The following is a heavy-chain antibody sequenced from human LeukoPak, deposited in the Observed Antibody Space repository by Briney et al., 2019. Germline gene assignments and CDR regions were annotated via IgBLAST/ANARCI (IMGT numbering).Heavy chain of an antibody. CDR1: GYNFNSHD. CDR3: ARVLRYDFWSAYYFDY. J-gene: IGHJ4*02. Sequence: ASVKVSCKASGYNFNSHDISWVRQDPGQGLEWMAGVRTYNGNTKYPLKVQGRAAITTDTSTSTAYMELRSRRSDDTAVYYCARVLRYDFWSAYYFDYWGQGTLVTVSS. CDR2: VRTYNGNT. V-gene: IGHV1-18*01. D-gene: IGHD3-3*01.